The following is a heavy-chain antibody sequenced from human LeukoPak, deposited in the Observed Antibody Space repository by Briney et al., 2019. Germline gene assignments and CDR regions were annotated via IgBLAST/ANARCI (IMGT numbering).Heavy chain of an antibody. D-gene: IGHD3-10*01. V-gene: IGHV4-39*01. CDR1: GFTFNSYSMN. CDR2: IYYSGST. J-gene: IGHJ6*02. Sequence: PGGSLRLSCAASGFTFNSYSMNWVRQPPGKGLEWIGSIYYSGSTYYNPSLKSRVTISVDTSKNQFSLKLSSVTAADTAVYYCASYMVRGVHVYYYYGMDVWGQGTTVTVSS. CDR3: ASYMVRGVHVYYYYGMDV.